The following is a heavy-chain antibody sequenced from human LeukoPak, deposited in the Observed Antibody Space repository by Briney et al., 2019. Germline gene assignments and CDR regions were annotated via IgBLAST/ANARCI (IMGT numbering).Heavy chain of an antibody. CDR3: ARRQEYYYGSGSYYNAPVH. Sequence: PSETLSLTCTVSGGSISSSSYYWGWIRQPPGKGLEWIGSIYYSGSTYYNPSLKSRVTISVDTSKNQFSLKLSSVTAADTAVYYCARRQEYYYGSGSYYNAPVHWGQGTLVTVPS. D-gene: IGHD3-10*01. V-gene: IGHV4-39*01. CDR2: IYYSGST. CDR1: GGSISSSSYY. J-gene: IGHJ4*02.